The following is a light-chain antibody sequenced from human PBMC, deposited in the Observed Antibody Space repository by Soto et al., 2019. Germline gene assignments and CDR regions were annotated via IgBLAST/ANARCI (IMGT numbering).Light chain of an antibody. V-gene: IGKV3-20*01. J-gene: IGKJ4*01. CDR1: QTVRNNH. CDR2: GAS. CDR3: QQYGNSPRT. Sequence: EIVLTQSPGTLSVSPGXRATLSCRASQTVRNNHLAWYQQMPGQAPRLLIYGASSRAADIPDRFSGSGSGTDFTLTINRLEPGDFAVYFCQQYGNSPRTFGGGTKVDIK.